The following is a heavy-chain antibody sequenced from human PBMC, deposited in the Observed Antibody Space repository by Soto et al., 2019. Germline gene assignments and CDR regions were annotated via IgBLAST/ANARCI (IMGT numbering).Heavy chain of an antibody. CDR3: ARAQTMHLGDAYDI. CDR2: IIPIFDTT. Sequence: SVKVSCKASGGTFSSHVITWVRQAPGQGLEWMGGIIPIFDTTNYAQKFQGRVTITADESTSTAYVDLSSLRPDDTAVYYCARAQTMHLGDAYDIWGQGTVVTVSS. J-gene: IGHJ3*02. CDR1: GGTFSSHV. D-gene: IGHD3-10*01. V-gene: IGHV1-69*13.